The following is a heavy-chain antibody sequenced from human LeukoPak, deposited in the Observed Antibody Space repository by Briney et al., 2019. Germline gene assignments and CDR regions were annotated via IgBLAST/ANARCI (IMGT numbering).Heavy chain of an antibody. Sequence: GGSLRLSCAASGFTVSSNYMSWVRQAPGKGLEWVSVIYSGGSTYYADSVKGRFTISRDNSKNTLYLQMNSLRAEDTAVYYCARPRPGGGYYPHDAFDIWGRGTMVTVSS. V-gene: IGHV3-53*01. D-gene: IGHD3-22*01. CDR3: ARPRPGGGYYPHDAFDI. J-gene: IGHJ3*02. CDR1: GFTVSSNY. CDR2: IYSGGST.